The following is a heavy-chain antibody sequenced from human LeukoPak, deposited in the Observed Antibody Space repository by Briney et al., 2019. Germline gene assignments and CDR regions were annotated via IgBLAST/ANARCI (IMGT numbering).Heavy chain of an antibody. Sequence: ASVKVSCKVSGYTLTELFMHWVRQAPGKGLDWMGGFDPEDGETIYAQKFQGRVTMTDDTSTDTAYMELSSLGSEDTAVYYCATENCSSTSCYYWYFDLWGRGTLVTVSS. CDR2: FDPEDGET. J-gene: IGHJ2*01. D-gene: IGHD2-2*01. V-gene: IGHV1-24*01. CDR3: ATENCSSTSCYYWYFDL. CDR1: GYTLTELF.